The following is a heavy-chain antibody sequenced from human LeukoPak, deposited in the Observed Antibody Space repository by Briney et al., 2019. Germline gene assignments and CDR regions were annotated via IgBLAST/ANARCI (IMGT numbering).Heavy chain of an antibody. D-gene: IGHD6-19*01. CDR3: AKSQIAVGGTSRARLQKGFEY. J-gene: IGHJ4*02. CDR2: ISGSGGRT. Sequence: GGSLRLSCAASGFSFSSYAMTWVRQAPGKGLEWVSAISGSGGRTYYADSVKGRFTISRDNSKKALYLQMNSLRAEDTAVYYCAKSQIAVGGTSRARLQKGFEYWGQGTLVTVSS. V-gene: IGHV3-23*01. CDR1: GFSFSSYA.